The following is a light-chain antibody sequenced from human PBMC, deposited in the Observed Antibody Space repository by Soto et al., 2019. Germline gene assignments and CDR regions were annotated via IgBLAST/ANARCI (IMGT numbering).Light chain of an antibody. J-gene: IGKJ4*01. CDR1: HSFLSW. CDR2: KAS. CDR3: QQYGSSGLT. Sequence: EIQMTQSPSTLSACVGDRVTIXCRASHSFLSWFGWCQQKPGKAPNRLIYKASSLERVAPSRFSGSGSGTDFTLTISRLEPEDSAVYYGQQYGSSGLTFGGGTKVDIK. V-gene: IGKV1-5*03.